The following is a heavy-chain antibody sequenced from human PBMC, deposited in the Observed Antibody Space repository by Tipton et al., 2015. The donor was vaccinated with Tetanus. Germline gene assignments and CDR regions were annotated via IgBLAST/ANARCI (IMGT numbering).Heavy chain of an antibody. J-gene: IGHJ6*02. Sequence: QLVQSGAEVKEPGASVRVSCKASGYTFTSYGISWVRPAPGQGLEWMGWISAYNGNADYAQQFPGRVTMTTDTSTSTAYMELRSLRSDDTAVYYCAGVGRYCYGTSCSDVWGQGAAVTVSS. CDR3: AGVGRYCYGTSCSDV. CDR1: GYTFTSYG. CDR2: ISAYNGNA. V-gene: IGHV1-18*01. D-gene: IGHD2-2*01.